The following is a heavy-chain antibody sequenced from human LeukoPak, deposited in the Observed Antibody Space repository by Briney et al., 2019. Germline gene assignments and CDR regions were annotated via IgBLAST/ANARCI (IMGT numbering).Heavy chain of an antibody. V-gene: IGHV4-59*01. CDR3: ARVWGTIFAVDPYYYYGMDV. Sequence: SETLSLTCTVSGGSISSYYWSWIRQPPGKGLEWIGYIYYSGSTNYNPSLKSRVTISVDTSKNQFSLKLSSVTAADTAVYYCARVWGTIFAVDPYYYYGMDVWGQGTTVTVSS. J-gene: IGHJ6*02. CDR2: IYYSGST. CDR1: GGSISSYY. D-gene: IGHD3-3*01.